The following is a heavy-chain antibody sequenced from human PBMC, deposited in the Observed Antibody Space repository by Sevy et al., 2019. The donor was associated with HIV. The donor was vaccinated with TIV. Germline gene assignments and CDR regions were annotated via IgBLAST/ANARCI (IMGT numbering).Heavy chain of an antibody. V-gene: IGHV3-15*01. CDR3: TTGYVRGYYGMDV. CDR1: GFTFSNAW. Sequence: GGSLRLSCAASGFTFSNAWMSWVRQAPGKGLEWVDRIKSKTDGGTTDYAAPVKGRFTISRDDSKNTLYLQMNSLKTEDTAVYYCTTGYVRGYYGMDVWGQGITVTVSS. CDR2: IKSKTDGGTT. J-gene: IGHJ6*02. D-gene: IGHD3-16*01.